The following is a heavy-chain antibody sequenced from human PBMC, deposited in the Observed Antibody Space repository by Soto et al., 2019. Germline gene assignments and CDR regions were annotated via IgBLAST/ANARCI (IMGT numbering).Heavy chain of an antibody. CDR1: GGSISSGGYY. V-gene: IGHV4-31*03. J-gene: IGHJ3*02. D-gene: IGHD3-22*01. CDR3: ARALDSSGYYYLVGAFDI. Sequence: SETLSLTCTVSGGSISSGGYYWSWIRQHPGKGLEWIGYIYYSGSTYYHPSLKSRVTISVDTSKNQFSLKLSSVTAADTAVYYCARALDSSGYYYLVGAFDIWGQGTMVTVSS. CDR2: IYYSGST.